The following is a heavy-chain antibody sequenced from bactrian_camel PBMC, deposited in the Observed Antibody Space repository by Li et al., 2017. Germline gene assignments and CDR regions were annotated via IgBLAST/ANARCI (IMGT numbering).Heavy chain of an antibody. D-gene: IGHD6*01. J-gene: IGHJ4*01. CDR2: IYTGVGTT. CDR1: GYTYSTYL. V-gene: IGHV3S1*01. Sequence: HVQLVESGGGSVQAGGALRLSCAASGYTYSTYLMGWFRQAPGKEREGVAAIYTGVGTTYYTDSVKGRFTISQDNAKDTLFLQMDSLRPEDTAMYYCAADSSWICVPGNEWKYSGQGTQVTVS.